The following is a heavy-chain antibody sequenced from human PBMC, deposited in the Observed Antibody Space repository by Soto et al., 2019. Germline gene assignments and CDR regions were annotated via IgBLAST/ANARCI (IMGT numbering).Heavy chain of an antibody. J-gene: IGHJ4*02. V-gene: IGHV3-48*01. CDR3: VNGDYY. CDR2: INRDSNT. D-gene: IGHD4-17*01. CDR1: GFTFSNHV. Sequence: EEQLVESGGGLVQPGGSLRLSCAASGFTFSNHVMNWVRQAPGRGLEWVSSINRDSNTFYADSVNGRFTISRDNAKDSLYLQMNSLRADDTAVYYCVNGDYYVGQGTLVTVSS.